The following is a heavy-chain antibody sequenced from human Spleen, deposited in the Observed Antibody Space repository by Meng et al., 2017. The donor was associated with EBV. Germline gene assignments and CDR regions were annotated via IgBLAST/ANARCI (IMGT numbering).Heavy chain of an antibody. CDR1: GGSFSGYY. D-gene: IGHD5-12*01. J-gene: IGHJ4*02. CDR2: INHSGST. CDR3: ASAPPGLPHDS. V-gene: IGHV4-34*01. Sequence: QVQLRQWGEGLLRPSETLSLTGAVYGGSFSGYYWTWIRQPPGKGLECIGEINHSGSTNYNPSLKSRVTISVDTSKNQFSLNLISVTAADTAVYYCASAPPGLPHDSWDQGTLVTVSS.